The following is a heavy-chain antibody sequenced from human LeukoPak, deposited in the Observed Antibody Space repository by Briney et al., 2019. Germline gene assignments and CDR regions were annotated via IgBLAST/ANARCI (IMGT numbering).Heavy chain of an antibody. CDR1: GFTFSSYT. V-gene: IGHV3-23*01. CDR3: AKALTANWDYNYHGMDV. Sequence: GRSLRLSCAVSGFTFSSYTMHWVRQAPGKGLEWVSGISNGGGGTYYADSVKGRFTISRDNSKNTLFLQLSSLRAEDTAVYYCAKALTANWDYNYHGMDVWGQGTTVTVSS. CDR2: ISNGGGGT. J-gene: IGHJ6*02. D-gene: IGHD5-18*01.